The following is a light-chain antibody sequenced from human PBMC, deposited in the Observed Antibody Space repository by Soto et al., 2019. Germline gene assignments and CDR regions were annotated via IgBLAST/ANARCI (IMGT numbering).Light chain of an antibody. CDR1: HSVSSSY. CDR2: GAS. J-gene: IGKJ2*01. V-gene: IGKV3-20*01. Sequence: EIVLTQSPGTLSLSPGERATLSCRASHSVSSSYLAWYQQKPGQAPRLLIYGASSRATGIPDRFSGSGSGTDFTLTISRLEPEDFAVCYCQQYGSSSMYTFGQGTKLEIK. CDR3: QQYGSSSMYT.